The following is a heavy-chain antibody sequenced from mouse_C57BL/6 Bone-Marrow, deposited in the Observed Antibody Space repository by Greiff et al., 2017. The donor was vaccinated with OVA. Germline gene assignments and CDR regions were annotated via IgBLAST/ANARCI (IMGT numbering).Heavy chain of an antibody. Sequence: VQLVESGAELARPGASVKLSCKASGYTFTSYGISWVKQRTGQGLEWIGEIYPRSGNTYYNEKFKGKATLTADKSSSTAYMELRSLTSEDSAVYFCALLLWYFDVWGTGTTVTVSS. CDR3: ALLLWYFDV. CDR2: IYPRSGNT. D-gene: IGHD1-1*01. V-gene: IGHV1-81*01. CDR1: GYTFTSYG. J-gene: IGHJ1*03.